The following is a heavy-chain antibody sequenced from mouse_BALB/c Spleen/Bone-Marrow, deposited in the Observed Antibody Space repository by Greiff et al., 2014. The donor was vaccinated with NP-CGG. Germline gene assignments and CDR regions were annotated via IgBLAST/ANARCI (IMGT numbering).Heavy chain of an antibody. D-gene: IGHD4-1*01. V-gene: IGHV5-17*02. Sequence: EVQLQQSGGGLVQPGGSRKLSCAASGFIFSSFGMHWVRQAPEKGLEWVAYISSGSSTIFYADTVKGRFTISRDNPRNTLFLQMTSLRSEDTAMYYCTRGGNWDDFDYWGQGTTLTVSS. J-gene: IGHJ2*01. CDR1: GFIFSSFG. CDR2: ISSGSSTI. CDR3: TRGGNWDDFDY.